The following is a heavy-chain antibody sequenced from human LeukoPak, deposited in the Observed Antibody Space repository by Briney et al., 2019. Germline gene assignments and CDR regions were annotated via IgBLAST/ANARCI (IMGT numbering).Heavy chain of an antibody. D-gene: IGHD1-7*01. CDR2: ISGSGGST. CDR1: GFTFSSYA. J-gene: IGHJ4*02. CDR3: AKDREGTIADYFDY. V-gene: IGHV3-23*01. Sequence: GGSLRLSCAASGFTFSSYAMSWVRHAPGKGLEWVSSISGSGGSTYYADSVKGRFTISRDNSKNTLYLQMNSLRGEDTAVYYCAKDREGTIADYFDYWGQGTLVTVSS.